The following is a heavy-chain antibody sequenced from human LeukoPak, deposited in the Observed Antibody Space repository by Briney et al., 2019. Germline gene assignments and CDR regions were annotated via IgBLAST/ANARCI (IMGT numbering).Heavy chain of an antibody. CDR2: IYPADSDT. D-gene: IGHD3-10*01. CDR3: ARGRGTGSPIGPRYFDL. Sequence: GESLQISCKGSGYLFTSYWIAWVRQMPGKGLEWMGIIYPADSDTRYSPSFQGQVTISADKSISTAFLRWTSLKASDTATYYCARGRGTGSPIGPRYFDLWGRGTLVTVSS. V-gene: IGHV5-51*01. J-gene: IGHJ2*01. CDR1: GYLFTSYW.